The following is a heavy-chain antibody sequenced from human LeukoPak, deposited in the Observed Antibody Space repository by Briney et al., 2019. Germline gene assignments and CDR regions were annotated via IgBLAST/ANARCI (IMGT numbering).Heavy chain of an antibody. CDR2: IIPIFGTA. CDR1: GGTFSSYA. CDR3: ARDHTLRYYFDY. V-gene: IGHV1-69*13. J-gene: IGHJ4*02. D-gene: IGHD4-17*01. Sequence: GASVKVSCKASGGTFSSYAISWARQAPGQGLEWMGGIIPIFGTANYAQKFQGRVTITADESTSTAYMELSSLRSEDTAVYYCARDHTLRYYFDYWGQGTLVTVSS.